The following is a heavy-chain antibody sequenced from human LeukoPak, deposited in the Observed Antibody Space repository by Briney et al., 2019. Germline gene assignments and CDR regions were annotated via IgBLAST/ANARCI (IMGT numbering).Heavy chain of an antibody. CDR3: AKGPVAVAGYYFDH. CDR2: ISGSGGST. V-gene: IGHV3-23*01. D-gene: IGHD6-19*01. CDR1: GFTFSSYA. J-gene: IGHJ4*02. Sequence: GGSLRLSCAASGFTFSSYAMRWVRQAPGKGLEWVSAISGSGGSTYYADSVKGRFTISRDNSKNTLYLQMNSLRAEDAAVYYCAKGPVAVAGYYFDHWGQGTLVTVSS.